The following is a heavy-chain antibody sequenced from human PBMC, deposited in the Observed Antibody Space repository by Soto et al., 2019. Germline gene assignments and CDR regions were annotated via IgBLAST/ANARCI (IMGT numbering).Heavy chain of an antibody. CDR3: VRGGSGWYVVY. D-gene: IGHD6-19*01. CDR1: GFTFSTYI. CDR2: ISSSSSYI. V-gene: IGHV3-21*01. J-gene: IGHJ4*02. Sequence: EVQLVESGGGLVKPGGSLRLSCAASGFTFSTYIMNWVRQAPGKGLEWVSSISSSSSYIYYADSVKGRFTISRDNAKNSLYLQMNSLRAEDTAVYYCVRGGSGWYVVYWGQGILVTVSS.